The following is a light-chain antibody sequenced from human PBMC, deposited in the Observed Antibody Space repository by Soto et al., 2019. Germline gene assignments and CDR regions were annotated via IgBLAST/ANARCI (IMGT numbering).Light chain of an antibody. CDR1: QGISNY. J-gene: IGKJ3*01. CDR3: HKYNWPPLT. CDR2: ATS. Sequence: DIQMTQSPSSLAASVGDRVTISCRASQGISNYLAWYQHKPGKAPKLLIYATSTLQSEVSSRFTGSGSGTAFTLTISSLQPEDFANYYCHKYNWPPLTLGPGSQVGI. V-gene: IGKV1-27*01.